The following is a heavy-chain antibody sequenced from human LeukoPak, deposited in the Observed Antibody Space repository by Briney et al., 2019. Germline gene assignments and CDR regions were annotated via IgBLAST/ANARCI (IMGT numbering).Heavy chain of an antibody. CDR2: IYYSGST. CDR3: ASLGVAVAAHAFDI. CDR1: GGPVSSGSYY. D-gene: IGHD6-19*01. J-gene: IGHJ3*02. Sequence: PSETLSLTCTVSGGPVSSGSYYWSWIRQPPGKGLEWIGYIYYSGSTNYNPSLKSRVTISVDTSKNQFSLKLSSVTAADTAVYYCASLGVAVAAHAFDIWGQGTMVTVSS. V-gene: IGHV4-61*01.